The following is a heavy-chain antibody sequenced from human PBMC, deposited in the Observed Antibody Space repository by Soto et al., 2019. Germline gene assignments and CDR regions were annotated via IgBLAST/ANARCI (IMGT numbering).Heavy chain of an antibody. CDR1: GYLFGDYY. D-gene: IGHD1-1*01. CDR2: INPNSGDT. CDR3: ARALWNDAFDI. J-gene: IGHJ3*02. V-gene: IGHV1-2*02. Sequence: ASVKVSCKASGYLFGDYYVHWVRQAPGQGLEWMALINPNSGDTIYAQKFQGRVTMTRDTSISTAYMELTRLTSDDTAVYYCARALWNDAFDIWGQGTMVTVSS.